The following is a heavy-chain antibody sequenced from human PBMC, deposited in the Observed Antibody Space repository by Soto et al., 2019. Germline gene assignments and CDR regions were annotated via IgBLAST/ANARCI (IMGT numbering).Heavy chain of an antibody. D-gene: IGHD3-22*01. CDR2: ISSTSSYI. CDR3: ARGYYDRSGYFFEY. Sequence: NPGGSLRLSCAASGFIFSDYSMNWVRQAPGKGLEWVSSISSTSSYIYYADSLKGRFTISRDNAKNSLYLQMNSLRVEDAAVYYCARGYYDRSGYFFEYWGQGTLVTVSS. CDR1: GFIFSDYS. V-gene: IGHV3-21*01. J-gene: IGHJ4*02.